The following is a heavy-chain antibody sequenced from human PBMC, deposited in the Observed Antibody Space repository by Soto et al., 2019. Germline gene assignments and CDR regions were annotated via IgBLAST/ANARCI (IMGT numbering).Heavy chain of an antibody. Sequence: GGSLRLSCAASGFTFSDYYMSWIRQAPGKGLEWVSYISSSGSTIYYADSVKGRFTISRDNAKNSLYLQMNSLRAEDTAVYYCASSVGYSYGLGFIYYMDVWGKGTTVTVSS. J-gene: IGHJ6*03. D-gene: IGHD5-18*01. V-gene: IGHV3-11*01. CDR3: ASSVGYSYGLGFIYYMDV. CDR1: GFTFSDYY. CDR2: ISSSGSTI.